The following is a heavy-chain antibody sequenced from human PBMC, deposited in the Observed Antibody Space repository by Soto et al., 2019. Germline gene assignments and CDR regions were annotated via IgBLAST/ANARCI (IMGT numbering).Heavy chain of an antibody. CDR3: AKALAGSYYNFDYYGMDV. CDR1: GFTFSSYA. V-gene: IGHV3-23*01. Sequence: PGGSLRLSCAASGFTFSSYAMSWVRQAPGKGLEWVSAISGSGGSTYYADSVKGRFTISRDNSKNTLYLQMNSLRAEDTAVYYCAKALAGSYYNFDYYGMDVWGQGTTVTVSS. J-gene: IGHJ6*02. D-gene: IGHD3-10*01. CDR2: ISGSGGST.